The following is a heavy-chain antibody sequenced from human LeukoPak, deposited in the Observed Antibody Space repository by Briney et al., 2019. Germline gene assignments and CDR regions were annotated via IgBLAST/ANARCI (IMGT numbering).Heavy chain of an antibody. CDR3: AKNGGYFYGYRYYFDY. CDR1: GFTFNSYG. J-gene: IGHJ4*02. Sequence: GGSLRLSCAASGFTFNSYGIHWVRQAPGKGLEWVAVTSYDGSNKYYADSVKGRFTISRDNSKNTLYLQMNSLRAEDTAVYYCAKNGGYFYGYRYYFDYWGQGTLVTVSS. D-gene: IGHD5-18*01. CDR2: TSYDGSNK. V-gene: IGHV3-30*18.